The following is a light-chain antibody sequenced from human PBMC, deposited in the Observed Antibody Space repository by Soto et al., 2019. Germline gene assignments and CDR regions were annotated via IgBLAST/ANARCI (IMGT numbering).Light chain of an antibody. CDR3: QQYTNWPIT. V-gene: IGKV3-15*01. J-gene: IGKJ5*01. CDR2: GIS. CDR1: QSVNNN. Sequence: EVVMTQSPATLSVSPGERATLSCRASQSVNNNYLAWYQQKPGPAPRLLIYGISARASGVPARFSGSGSGTEFTLTIDSLQSEDFAVYYCQQYTNWPITFGQGTRLEIK.